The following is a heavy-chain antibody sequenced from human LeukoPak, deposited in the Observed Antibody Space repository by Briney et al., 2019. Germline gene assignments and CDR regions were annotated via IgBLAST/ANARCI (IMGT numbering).Heavy chain of an antibody. CDR2: ISWNSGSI. D-gene: IGHD3-22*01. Sequence: GRSLRLSCAASGFTFDDYAMHWVRQAPGKGLEWVSGISWNSGSIGYADSVKGRFTISRDNAKNSLYLQMNSLRAEDTALYYCAKDGGSGYYYIDYRGQGTLVTVSS. J-gene: IGHJ4*02. CDR3: AKDGGSGYYYIDY. V-gene: IGHV3-9*01. CDR1: GFTFDDYA.